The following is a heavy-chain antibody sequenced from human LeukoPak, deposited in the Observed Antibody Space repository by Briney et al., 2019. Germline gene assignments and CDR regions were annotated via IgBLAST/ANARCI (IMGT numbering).Heavy chain of an antibody. D-gene: IGHD6-25*01. V-gene: IGHV3-7*01. CDR2: IKHDGSAK. J-gene: IGHJ4*02. CDR1: GFTFSSYW. Sequence: PGGSLRLSCAASGFTFSSYWMSWVRQAPGKGLEWVANIKHDGSAKYYVDSVKGRFTISRDNAKNSLYLQMNSLRAEDTAVYYCASMKASSGYDYWGQGTLVTVSS. CDR3: ASMKASSGYDY.